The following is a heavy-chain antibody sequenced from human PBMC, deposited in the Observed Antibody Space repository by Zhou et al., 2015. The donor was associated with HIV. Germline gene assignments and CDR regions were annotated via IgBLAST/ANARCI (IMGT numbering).Heavy chain of an antibody. CDR2: INPSTGGT. J-gene: IGHJ4*02. Sequence: MQLVQSATQMKEPGTSVRISCATSTETGVTYFTHWVRQVPGEGLEWLGRINPSTGGTNYAPTFAGRITLTQGTATRTSQMELISLRADDTATYYCANQFESGGKIGYDVWGQGSPITVS. V-gene: IGHV1-2*06. CDR3: ANQFESGGKIGYDV. D-gene: IGHD4-23*01. CDR1: TETGVTYF.